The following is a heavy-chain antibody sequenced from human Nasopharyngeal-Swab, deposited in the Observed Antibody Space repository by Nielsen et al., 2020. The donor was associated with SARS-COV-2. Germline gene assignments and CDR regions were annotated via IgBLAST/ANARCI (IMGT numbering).Heavy chain of an antibody. CDR1: GYTFTSYA. D-gene: IGHD3-22*01. V-gene: IGHV1-18*01. CDR2: ISAYNGNT. J-gene: IGHJ4*02. CDR3: ARVNLGMIVVVEDY. Sequence: ASVKVSCKASGYTFTSYAMHWVRQAPGQRLEWMGWISAYNGNTNYAQKLQGRVTMTTDTSTSTACMELRSLRSDDTAVYYCARVNLGMIVVVEDYWGQGTLVTVSS.